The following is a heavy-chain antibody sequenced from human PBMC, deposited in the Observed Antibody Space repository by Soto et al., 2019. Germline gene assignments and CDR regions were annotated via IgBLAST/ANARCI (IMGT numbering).Heavy chain of an antibody. D-gene: IGHD1-26*01. V-gene: IGHV4-34*01. CDR1: GGSFSGYY. CDR3: ARGQWEDYVY. CDR2: INHSGST. J-gene: IGHJ4*02. Sequence: LSLTCAVYGGSFSGYYWSWIRQPPGKGLEWIGEINHSGSTNYNPSLKSRVTISVDTSKNQFSLKLSSVTAADTAVYYCARGQWEDYVYWGQGTLVTVSS.